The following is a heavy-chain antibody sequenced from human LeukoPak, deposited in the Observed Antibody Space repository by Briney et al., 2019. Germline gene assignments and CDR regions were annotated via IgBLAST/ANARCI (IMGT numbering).Heavy chain of an antibody. Sequence: GGSLRLSCAASGFTFNDYTMNWVRQAPGKGLEWVSSISSSSIYIFYADSLKGRFTISRDNAKNSLYLQMNSLRVEDTAAYYCATGLPSYSSSWYPGYWGQGTLVTVSS. CDR3: ATGLPSYSSSWYPGY. J-gene: IGHJ4*02. CDR1: GFTFNDYT. V-gene: IGHV3-21*01. CDR2: ISSSSIYI. D-gene: IGHD6-13*01.